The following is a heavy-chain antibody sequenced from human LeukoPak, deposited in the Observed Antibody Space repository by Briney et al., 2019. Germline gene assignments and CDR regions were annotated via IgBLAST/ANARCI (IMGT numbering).Heavy chain of an antibody. J-gene: IGHJ4*02. CDR1: GFTFDYYW. V-gene: IGHV3-7*01. Sequence: GGSLRLSCAASGFTFDYYWTTWVRQAPGKGLEWLANIKESGSEKYYVDSVKGRFTISRDNAKNSLYLQMNSLREDTAVYYCARGWGERGKCRGGTCNNPQFDYWGRGTLVTVSS. D-gene: IGHD2-15*01. CDR3: ARGWGERGKCRGGTCNNPQFDY. CDR2: IKESGSEK.